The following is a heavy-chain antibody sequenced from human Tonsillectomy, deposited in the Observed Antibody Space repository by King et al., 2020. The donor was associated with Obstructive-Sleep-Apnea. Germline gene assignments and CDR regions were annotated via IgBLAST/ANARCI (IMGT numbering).Heavy chain of an antibody. CDR3: ARGPYGDYEAY. CDR2: IYYSGST. CDR1: GGSFSGYY. J-gene: IGHJ4*02. Sequence: VQLQQWGAGLLKPSETLSLTCAVYGGSFSGYYWSGIRQPPGKGLEWIGEIYYSGSTNYNPSPKSRVTISVDTSKNQFSLHLSSVTAADTAVYYCARGPYGDYEAYWGQGTLVTVSS. V-gene: IGHV4-34*01. D-gene: IGHD4-17*01.